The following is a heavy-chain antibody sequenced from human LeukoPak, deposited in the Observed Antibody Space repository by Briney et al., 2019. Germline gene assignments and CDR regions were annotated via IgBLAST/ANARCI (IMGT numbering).Heavy chain of an antibody. CDR1: GGTFSSYT. CDR3: AREVIQLWPGSTDYYGMDV. D-gene: IGHD5-18*01. J-gene: IGHJ6*02. Sequence: SVKVSCKASGGTFSSYTISWVRQAPGQGLEWMGRIIPILGIANHAQKFQGRVTITADKSTSTAYMELSSLRSEDTAVYYCAREVIQLWPGSTDYYGMDVWGQGTTVTVSS. V-gene: IGHV1-69*04. CDR2: IIPILGIA.